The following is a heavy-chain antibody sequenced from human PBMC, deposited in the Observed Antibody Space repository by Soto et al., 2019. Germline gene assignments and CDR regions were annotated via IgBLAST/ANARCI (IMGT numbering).Heavy chain of an antibody. CDR2: ISYDGSNK. CDR3: AKVQFGCSSSGGMDV. J-gene: IGHJ6*02. Sequence: PGGSLRLSCAASGFTFSSYGMHWVRQAPGKGLEWVAVISYDGSNKYYADSVKGRFTISRDNSKNTLHLQMNSLRAEDTAVYYCAKVQFGCSSSGGMDVWGQGTTVTVSS. V-gene: IGHV3-30*18. D-gene: IGHD6-13*01. CDR1: GFTFSSYG.